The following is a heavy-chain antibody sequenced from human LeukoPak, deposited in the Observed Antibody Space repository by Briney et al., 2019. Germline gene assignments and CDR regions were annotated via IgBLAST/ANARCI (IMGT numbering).Heavy chain of an antibody. CDR2: IYHSVST. Sequence: SETLSLTCAVSGYSISSGYYWGWIRQPPGKGREWMGSIYHSVSTYYNPSLKSRVTISVATSKNQFSLKLSSVTAADTAVYYCARVRNCGGDCPSYYFDSWGQGTLVTVSS. V-gene: IGHV4-38-2*01. J-gene: IGHJ4*02. CDR1: GYSISSGYY. CDR3: ARVRNCGGDCPSYYFDS. D-gene: IGHD2-21*02.